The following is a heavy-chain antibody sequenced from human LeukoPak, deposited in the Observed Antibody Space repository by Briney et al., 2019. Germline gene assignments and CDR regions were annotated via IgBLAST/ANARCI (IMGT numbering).Heavy chain of an antibody. Sequence: PGGSLRLSCAASGFTVSSNYMSWVRQAPGKGLEWVSVIYSGGSTYYADSVKGRFTISRDNSKNTLYFQMSSLRADDTAVYYCARAEYDSSLGFGFWGQGALVTVSS. CDR2: IYSGGST. V-gene: IGHV3-53*01. D-gene: IGHD3-22*01. CDR3: ARAEYDSSLGFGF. CDR1: GFTVSSNY. J-gene: IGHJ4*02.